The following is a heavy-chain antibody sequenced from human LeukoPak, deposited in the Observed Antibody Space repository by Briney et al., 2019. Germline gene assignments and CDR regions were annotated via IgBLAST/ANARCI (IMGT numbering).Heavy chain of an antibody. D-gene: IGHD4-23*01. CDR2: ISSSGSTI. CDR3: ARVITCGGNSDAFDI. Sequence: GGSLRLSCAASGFTLSSYEMSWVRQAPGKGLEWVSYISSSGSTIYYADSVKGRFTISRDNAKNSLYLQMNSLRAEDTAVYYCARVITCGGNSDAFDIWGQGTMVTVSS. CDR1: GFTLSSYE. V-gene: IGHV3-48*03. J-gene: IGHJ3*02.